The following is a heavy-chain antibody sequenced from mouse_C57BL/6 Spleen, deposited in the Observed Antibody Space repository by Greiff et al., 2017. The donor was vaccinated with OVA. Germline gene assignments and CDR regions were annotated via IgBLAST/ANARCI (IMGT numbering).Heavy chain of an antibody. D-gene: IGHD1-1*01. V-gene: IGHV1-19*01. CDR2: INPYNGGT. Sequence: VQLQQSGPVLVKPGASVKMSCKASGYTFTDYYMNWVKQSHGKSLEWIGVINPYNGGTSYNQKFKGKATLTVDKSSSTAYMELNSLTSEDSAVYYCARGLFITTVDFDYWGQGTTLTVSS. J-gene: IGHJ2*01. CDR3: ARGLFITTVDFDY. CDR1: GYTFTDYY.